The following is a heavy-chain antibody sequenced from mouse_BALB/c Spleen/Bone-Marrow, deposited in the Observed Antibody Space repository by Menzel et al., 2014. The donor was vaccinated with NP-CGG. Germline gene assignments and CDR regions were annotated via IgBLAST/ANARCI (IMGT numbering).Heavy chain of an antibody. CDR2: IRLKSNNYAT. CDR1: GFTFSNYW. Sequence: EVMLVEFGGGLVQPGGSMKLSCIASGFTFSNYWMNWVRQSPEKGLEWIAEIRLKSNNYATHYVESVKGRFTISRDDSKSSVYLQMNNLRTEGTGVYYCTRPFAYWGQGTLVTVSA. J-gene: IGHJ3*01. V-gene: IGHV6-6*02. CDR3: TRPFAY.